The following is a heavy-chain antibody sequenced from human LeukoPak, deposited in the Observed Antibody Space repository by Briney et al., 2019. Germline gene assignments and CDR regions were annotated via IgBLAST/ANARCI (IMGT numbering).Heavy chain of an antibody. V-gene: IGHV4-59*01. J-gene: IGHJ5*02. D-gene: IGHD3-10*01. CDR2: IYCSGRT. Sequence: ETLSLTCTVSGGSISSYYWSWLRQPPGKGLEWVGYIYCSGRTNYSLSYTGRVTISVATSKNQSTLNLSSVTAADTAVYSCARVYSIYGSGGNYAGGWFDPWGQGTLVTVSS. CDR3: ARVYSIYGSGGNYAGGWFDP. CDR1: GGSISSYY.